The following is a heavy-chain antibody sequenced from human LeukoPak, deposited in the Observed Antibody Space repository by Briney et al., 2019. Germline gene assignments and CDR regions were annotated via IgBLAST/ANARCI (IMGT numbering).Heavy chain of an antibody. CDR1: GYTFTSYY. Sequence: ASVKVSCKASGYTFTSYYMHWVRQAPGQGLEWMGIINPSGGSTSYAQKFQGRVTMTRDTSTSTVYMELSSLRSEDTAVYYCASGYYYDFWSGYYPSYYYYGMDVWGQGTTVTVSS. J-gene: IGHJ6*02. CDR2: INPSGGST. V-gene: IGHV1-46*01. CDR3: ASGYYYDFWSGYYPSYYYYGMDV. D-gene: IGHD3-3*01.